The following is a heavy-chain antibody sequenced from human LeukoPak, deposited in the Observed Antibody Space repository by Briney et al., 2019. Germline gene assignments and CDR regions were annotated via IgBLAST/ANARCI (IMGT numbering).Heavy chain of an antibody. Sequence: GGSLRLSCAASEFTVRGNYMSWVRQAPGKGLEWVSVIYSSDNTYYIGSVKGRFTISRDNSKNTLYLQMNSVRAEDTAVYYCAGRRVLDASFDYWGQGTLVTVSS. J-gene: IGHJ4*02. CDR1: EFTVRGNY. CDR3: AGRRVLDASFDY. D-gene: IGHD3-16*01. CDR2: IYSSDNT. V-gene: IGHV3-66*02.